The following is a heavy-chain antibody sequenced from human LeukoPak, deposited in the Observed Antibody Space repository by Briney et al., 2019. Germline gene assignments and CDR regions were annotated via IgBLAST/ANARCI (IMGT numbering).Heavy chain of an antibody. D-gene: IGHD4-17*01. Sequence: PGGSLRLSCAAFGFTFSSYSMNWVRQAPGKGLEWVSYISSFSGTSNYADSVKGRFTISRDNSKSKVYLQIDTLTIEDSAVYYCVKPNPALTTSSVLDTWGQGTLVTVSS. CDR1: GFTFSSYS. CDR3: VKPNPALTTSSVLDT. J-gene: IGHJ5*01. V-gene: IGHV3-48*01. CDR2: ISSFSGTS.